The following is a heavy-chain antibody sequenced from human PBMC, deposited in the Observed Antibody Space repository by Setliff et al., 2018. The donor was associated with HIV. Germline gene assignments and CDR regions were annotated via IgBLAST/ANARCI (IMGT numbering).Heavy chain of an antibody. D-gene: IGHD2-21*01. CDR3: ARRRETIVVVIGIPNWYFDL. CDR1: GYSISSGYY. J-gene: IGHJ2*01. V-gene: IGHV4-38-2*01. CDR2: IYHSGST. Sequence: LSLTCAVSGYSISSGYYWGWIRQPPGKGLEWIGTIYHSGSTNYNPSLKSRVTISVDTSKNQFSLRLSSVTAADSAVYYCARRRETIVVVIGIPNWYFDLWGRGTLVTVSS.